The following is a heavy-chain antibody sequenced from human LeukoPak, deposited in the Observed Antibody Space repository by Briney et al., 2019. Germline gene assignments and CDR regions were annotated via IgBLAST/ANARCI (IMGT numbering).Heavy chain of an antibody. D-gene: IGHD2-15*01. V-gene: IGHV3-23*01. Sequence: GGSLRLSCAASGFTFSSYAMSWVRQAPGKGLEWVSAISGSGGSTYYADFVKGRFTISRDNSKNTLYLQMNSLRAEDTAVYYCAKGYCSGGSCFDIWGQGTMVTVSS. J-gene: IGHJ3*02. CDR3: AKGYCSGGSCFDI. CDR1: GFTFSSYA. CDR2: ISGSGGST.